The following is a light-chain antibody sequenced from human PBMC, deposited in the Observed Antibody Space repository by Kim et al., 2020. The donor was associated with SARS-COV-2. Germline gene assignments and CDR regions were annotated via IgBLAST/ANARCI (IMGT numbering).Light chain of an antibody. CDR2: QDS. J-gene: IGLJ1*01. CDR3: QAWDSSTHNYV. Sequence: SPGQTASITCSGDKLGDKYACWYQQKPGQSPVLVIYQDSKPPSGIPERFSGSNSGNTATLTISGTQAMDEADYYCQAWDSSTHNYVFGTGTKVTVL. V-gene: IGLV3-1*01. CDR1: KLGDKY.